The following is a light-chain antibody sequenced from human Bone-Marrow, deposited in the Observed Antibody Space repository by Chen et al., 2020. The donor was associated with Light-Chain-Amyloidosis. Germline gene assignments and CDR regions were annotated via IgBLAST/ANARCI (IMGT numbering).Light chain of an antibody. Sequence: SYELTQPPSVSVSPGQPARITCSGDDLPTKYAYWYQQKPGQAPVLVIHRATERPSGISERFSGYSSGTTATLTISGVQAEDEADYRCQSADSSGTYEVILGGGTKLTVL. CDR3: QSADSSGTYEVI. J-gene: IGLJ2*01. V-gene: IGLV3-25*03. CDR2: RAT. CDR1: DLPTKY.